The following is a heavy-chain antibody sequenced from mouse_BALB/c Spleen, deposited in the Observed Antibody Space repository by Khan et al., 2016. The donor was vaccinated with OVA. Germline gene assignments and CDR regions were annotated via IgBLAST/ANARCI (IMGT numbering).Heavy chain of an antibody. CDR1: GYSITTGYG. V-gene: IGHV3-2*02. Sequence: VQLVESGPGLVKPSQSLSLTCTVTGYSITTGYGWNWIRQFPGNKLEWMGYISYSGSTNYNPSLKSRIYITRDTSKKQFILQLNAVTTEDTATYYCARTARIKYWGQGTTLTVSS. CDR2: ISYSGST. D-gene: IGHD1-2*01. CDR3: ARTARIKY. J-gene: IGHJ2*01.